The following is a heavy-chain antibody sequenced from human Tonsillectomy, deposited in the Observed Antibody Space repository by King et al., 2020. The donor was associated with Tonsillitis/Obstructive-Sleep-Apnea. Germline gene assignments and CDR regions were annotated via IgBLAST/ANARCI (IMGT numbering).Heavy chain of an antibody. D-gene: IGHD2/OR15-2a*01. V-gene: IGHV3-33*01. CDR1: RFTFRSYG. Sequence: VQLVESGGGVVQPGRSLRLSCAASRFTFRSYGMHWVRQAPGKGLEWVAIIWYDGSNKYYADSVKGRFTISRDNSKNTLYLQMNSLRADDTAAYYCARDNRGEGMDGWGQGTTVTASS. CDR2: IWYDGSNK. CDR3: ARDNRGEGMDG. J-gene: IGHJ6*02.